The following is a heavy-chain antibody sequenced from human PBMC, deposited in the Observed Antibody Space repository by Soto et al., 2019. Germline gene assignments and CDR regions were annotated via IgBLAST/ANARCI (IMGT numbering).Heavy chain of an antibody. V-gene: IGHV6-1*01. D-gene: IGHD1-26*01. J-gene: IGHJ4*02. CDR3: VRLVGSSYFDF. CDR2: TYYRSKWFN. CDR1: GDSVSTDSAT. Sequence: SQTLSLTCAISGDSVSTDSATWTLIRQSPSRGLEWLGRTYYRSKWFNDYAVSLRGRITINPDTSKNQFSLQLNSVTAEDTAVYYCVRLVGSSYFDFWGQGTPVTVSS.